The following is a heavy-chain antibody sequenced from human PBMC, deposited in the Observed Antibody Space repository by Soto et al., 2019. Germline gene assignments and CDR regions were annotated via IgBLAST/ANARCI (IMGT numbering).Heavy chain of an antibody. CDR1: GYMFYSYY. V-gene: IGHV1-46*02. J-gene: IGHJ4*02. D-gene: IGHD2-21*02. Sequence: ASVKVSCKASGYMFYSYYMHWVRQAPGQNLEWMGLINPSGGSTTYAQNFQGRITLTRDTSTSTVYMELSSLKSEDTAVYYCARVARVVTRRYNFDYWGQGTLVTVSS. CDR3: ARVARVVTRRYNFDY. CDR2: INPSGGST.